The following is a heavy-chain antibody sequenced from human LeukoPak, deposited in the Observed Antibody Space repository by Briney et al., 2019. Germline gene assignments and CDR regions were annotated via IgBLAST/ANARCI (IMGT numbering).Heavy chain of an antibody. CDR1: GYTFTSYG. D-gene: IGHD3-10*01. CDR3: ARDSRVYGSGSYYKWSWFDP. V-gene: IGHV1-18*01. Sequence: ASVKVPCKASGYTFTSYGISWVRQAPGQGLEWMGWISAYNGNTNYAQKLQGRVTMTTDTSTSTAYMELRSLRSDDTAVYYCARDSRVYGSGSYYKWSWFDPWGQGTLVTVSS. CDR2: ISAYNGNT. J-gene: IGHJ5*02.